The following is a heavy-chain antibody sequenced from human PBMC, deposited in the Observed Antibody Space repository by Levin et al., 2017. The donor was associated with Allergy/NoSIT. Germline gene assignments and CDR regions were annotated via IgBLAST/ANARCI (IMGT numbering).Heavy chain of an antibody. CDR2: ISGSGGGT. Sequence: SCAASGFTFSSYAMSWVRQAPGKGLEWVSAISGSGGGTYYAASLQGRFTISRDNSKNTLYLQMDSLRAEDTAVYYCAKRDGYNQGHFDFWGQGTLVTVSS. D-gene: IGHD5-24*01. V-gene: IGHV3-23*01. J-gene: IGHJ4*02. CDR1: GFTFSSYA. CDR3: AKRDGYNQGHFDF.